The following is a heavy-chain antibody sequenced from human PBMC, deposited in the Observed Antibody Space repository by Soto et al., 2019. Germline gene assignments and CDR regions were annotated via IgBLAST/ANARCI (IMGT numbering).Heavy chain of an antibody. D-gene: IGHD2-15*01. V-gene: IGHV3-21*02. J-gene: IGHJ5*01. Sequence: EVQLMELGGGLVQPGESLRLSCAASGFSFSSYTINWVRQFPGKGLQWVASITSRGTNTYSVDSVRGRFTISRANDKNSLSLQINNLRADDTATYHCARAHEVARFDSWGLGALVTVTS. CDR3: ARAHEVARFDS. CDR1: GFSFSSYT. CDR2: ITSRGTNT.